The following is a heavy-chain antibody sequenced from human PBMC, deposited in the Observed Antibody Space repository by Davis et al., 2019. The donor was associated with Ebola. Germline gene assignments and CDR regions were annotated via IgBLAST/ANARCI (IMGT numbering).Heavy chain of an antibody. CDR2: IRSKANSYAT. D-gene: IGHD1-26*01. CDR3: SPSIVGATHTDY. V-gene: IGHV3-73*01. Sequence: GGSLRLSCAASGFTFSGSAMHWVRQASGKGLEWVGRIRSKANSYATAYAASVKGRFTISRDDSKNTAYLQMNSLKTEETAVYYWSPSIVGATHTDYWGQGTLVTVSS. CDR1: GFTFSGSA. J-gene: IGHJ4*02.